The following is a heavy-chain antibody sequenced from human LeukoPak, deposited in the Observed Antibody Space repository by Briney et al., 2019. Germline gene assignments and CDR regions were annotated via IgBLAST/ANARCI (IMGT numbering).Heavy chain of an antibody. Sequence: GGSLRLSCAASGFTFSSYWMSWVRQAPGKGLEWVANIKQDGSEKYYVDSVKGRFTISRDNAKNSLYLQMNSLRAEDTAVYYCAREVYYYDSSGSDYWGQGTLVTVSS. D-gene: IGHD3-22*01. CDR2: IKQDGSEK. J-gene: IGHJ4*02. CDR1: GFTFSSYW. V-gene: IGHV3-7*01. CDR3: AREVYYYDSSGSDY.